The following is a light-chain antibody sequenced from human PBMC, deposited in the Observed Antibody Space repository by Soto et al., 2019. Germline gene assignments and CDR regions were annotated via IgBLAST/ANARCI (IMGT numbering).Light chain of an antibody. CDR3: HQYAWSPLT. Sequence: IVLTQSPGTLSLSPGERATLSCRASQTVPKSYLAWYQQRPGQAPRLLIYDASNRATGIPDRFSGSESGTDFTLTISHLEPEDFAVYYCHQYAWSPLTFGQGTRLEI. J-gene: IGKJ5*01. CDR1: QTVPKSY. CDR2: DAS. V-gene: IGKV3-20*01.